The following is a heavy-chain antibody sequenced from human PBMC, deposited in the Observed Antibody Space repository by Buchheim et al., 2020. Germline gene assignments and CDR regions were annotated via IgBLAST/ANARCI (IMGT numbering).Heavy chain of an antibody. CDR1: GFTFSSYG. CDR2: ISYDGSNK. J-gene: IGHJ2*01. CDR3: AKDLYSYGSPWYFDL. D-gene: IGHD5-18*01. V-gene: IGHV3-30*18. Sequence: QVQLVESGGGVVQPWRSLRLSCAASGFTFSSYGMHWVRQAPGKGLEWVAVISYDGSNKYYADSVKGRFTISRDNSKNTLYLQMNSLRAEDTAVYYCAKDLYSYGSPWYFDLWGRGTL.